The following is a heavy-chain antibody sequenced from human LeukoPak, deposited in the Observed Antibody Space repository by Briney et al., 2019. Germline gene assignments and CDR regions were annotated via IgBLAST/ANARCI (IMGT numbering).Heavy chain of an antibody. CDR1: GFTFSSYS. J-gene: IGHJ4*02. Sequence: QPGGSLRLSCAASGFTFSSYSMNWVRQAPGKGLEWVSYISSSSSTIYYADSVKGRFTISRDNAKNSLYLQMNSLRAEDTAVYYCARDPGFPPVTQVDYWGQGTLVTVSS. V-gene: IGHV3-48*04. CDR2: ISSSSSTI. D-gene: IGHD4-17*01. CDR3: ARDPGFPPVTQVDY.